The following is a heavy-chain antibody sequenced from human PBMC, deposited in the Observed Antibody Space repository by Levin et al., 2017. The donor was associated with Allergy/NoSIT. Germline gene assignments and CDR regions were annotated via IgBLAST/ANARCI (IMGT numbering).Heavy chain of an antibody. D-gene: IGHD6-19*01. Sequence: LSLTCAASGFTFSSYAMHWVRQAPGKGLEWVSVIWYDGSHKYYADSVKGRFTISRDNSKNTLYLQMDSLRVEDTAVFYCARDRRSGSGWRDFDYWGLGILVTVS. V-gene: IGHV3-33*01. CDR1: GFTFSSYA. CDR3: ARDRRSGSGWRDFDY. J-gene: IGHJ4*02. CDR2: IWYDGSHK.